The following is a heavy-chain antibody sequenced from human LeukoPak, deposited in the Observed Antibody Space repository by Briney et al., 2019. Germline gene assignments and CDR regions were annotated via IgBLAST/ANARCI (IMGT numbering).Heavy chain of an antibody. D-gene: IGHD2-2*01. CDR2: IYPGDSRT. CDR3: ACRELTSTWSYP. CDR1: GYSITNYW. V-gene: IGHV5-51*01. J-gene: IGHJ5*02. Sequence: GSLMKTCCTAGGYSITNYWIGGVRRMAGRVVWWMGVIYPGDSRTRYMPSFQGQVTISVDKSIHTAYLQWVSLKASGTAIYYCACRELTSTWSYPWGEGTPVTVSS.